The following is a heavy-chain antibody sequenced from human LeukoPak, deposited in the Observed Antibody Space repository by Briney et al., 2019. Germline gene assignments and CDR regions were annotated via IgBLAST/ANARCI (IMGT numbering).Heavy chain of an antibody. CDR3: ARTHVLRYFDWLLIPWFEP. Sequence: PGWSLRLSCAASGFTFSSYSMNWVRQAPGKGLEWVSSISSSSSYIYYADSVKGRFTISRDNAKNSLYLQMNSLRAEDTAVYYCARTHVLRYFDWLLIPWFEPWGQGTLVTVSS. CDR2: ISSSSSYI. V-gene: IGHV3-21*01. D-gene: IGHD3-9*01. J-gene: IGHJ5*02. CDR1: GFTFSSYS.